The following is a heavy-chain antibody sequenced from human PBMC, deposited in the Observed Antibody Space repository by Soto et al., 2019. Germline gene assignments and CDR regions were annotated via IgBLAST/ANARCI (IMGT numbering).Heavy chain of an antibody. CDR2: IYYSGST. CDR1: GGYISSYY. CDR3: ARLWGWYFDY. Sequence: SETLCLTCTVPGGYISSYYWSWIRQPPGKGLEWIGYIYYSGSTNYNPSLKSRVTISVDTSKNQFSLKLSSVTAADTAVYYCARLWGWYFDYWGQGTLVTVSS. J-gene: IGHJ4*02. D-gene: IGHD2-21*01. V-gene: IGHV4-59*01.